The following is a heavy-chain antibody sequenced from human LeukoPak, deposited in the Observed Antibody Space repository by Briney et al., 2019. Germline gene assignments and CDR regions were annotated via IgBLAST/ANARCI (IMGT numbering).Heavy chain of an antibody. V-gene: IGHV3-21*01. CDR2: TSPTSSYM. J-gene: IGHJ4*02. D-gene: IGHD3-16*01. CDR3: ARVHYDYVWGSFDY. CDR1: GFTFTDFY. Sequence: PGGSLRLSCAASGFTFTDFYMNWVRQAPGKGLEWVSWTSPTSSYMYYADSVKGRFTISRDNANNSLYLQMNSLRAEDTAVYYCARVHYDYVWGSFDYWGQGTLVTVSS.